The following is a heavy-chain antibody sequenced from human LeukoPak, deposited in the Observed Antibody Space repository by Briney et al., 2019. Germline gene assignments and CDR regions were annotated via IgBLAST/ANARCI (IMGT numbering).Heavy chain of an antibody. CDR3: TTAYGSVDY. Sequence: GGSLRLSCAASGFTFSGSAMHWARQASGKGLEWVGRIRSKANSYATAYAASVKGRFTISRDDSKNTAYLQMNSLKTEDTAVYYCTTAYGSVDYWGQGTLVTVSS. J-gene: IGHJ4*02. CDR2: IRSKANSYAT. V-gene: IGHV3-73*01. D-gene: IGHD3-10*01. CDR1: GFTFSGSA.